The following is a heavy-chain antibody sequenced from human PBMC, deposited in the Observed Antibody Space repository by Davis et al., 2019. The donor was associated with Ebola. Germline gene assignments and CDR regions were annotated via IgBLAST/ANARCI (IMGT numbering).Heavy chain of an antibody. J-gene: IGHJ3*02. CDR1: GFPFTTYW. Sequence: GESLKISCAASGFPFTTYWMHWVRQAPGQGLVWVAHISSDGSSTNYADSVRGRFTISRDNAKGTLYLVMDSLRAEDTAVYYCARIPRVGDKDGYIWGQGTTVTVSS. V-gene: IGHV3-74*01. D-gene: IGHD2-2*02. CDR2: ISSDGSST. CDR3: ARIPRVGDKDGYI.